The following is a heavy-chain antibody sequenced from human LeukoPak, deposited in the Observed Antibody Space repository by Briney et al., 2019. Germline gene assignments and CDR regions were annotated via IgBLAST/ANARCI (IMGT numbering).Heavy chain of an antibody. CDR1: GGSLSGYY. J-gene: IGHJ4*02. Sequence: SETLSLTCAVYGGSLSGYYWSWIRQPPGKGLEWIGEINHSGSTNYNPSLKSRVTISVDTSKNQFSLKLSSVTAADTAVYYCASGTPHFDYWGQGTLVTVSS. CDR3: ASGTPHFDY. V-gene: IGHV4-34*01. D-gene: IGHD2-15*01. CDR2: INHSGST.